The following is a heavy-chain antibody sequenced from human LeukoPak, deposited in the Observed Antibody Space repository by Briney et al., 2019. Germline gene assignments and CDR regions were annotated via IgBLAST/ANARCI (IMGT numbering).Heavy chain of an antibody. D-gene: IGHD4-17*01. CDR1: GFTVSSNY. CDR3: ARDYGDYYYYYYMDV. V-gene: IGHV3-66*02. J-gene: IGHJ6*03. Sequence: GGSLRLSCAASGFTVSSNYMSWVRQAPGKGLEWVSVIYSGGSTYYADSVKGRFTISRDNSKNTLYLQMNGLRAEDTAVYYCARDYGDYYYYYYMDVWGKGTTVTVSS. CDR2: IYSGGST.